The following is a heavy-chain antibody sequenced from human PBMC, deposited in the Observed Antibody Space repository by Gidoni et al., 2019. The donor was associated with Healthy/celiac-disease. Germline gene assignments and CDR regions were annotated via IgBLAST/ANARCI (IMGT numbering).Heavy chain of an antibody. CDR3: ASGYCSGGSCHYYYYGMDV. D-gene: IGHD2-15*01. V-gene: IGHV1-3*01. CDR1: GYTFTSYA. Sequence: QVQLVQSGAEVKKPGASVKVSCKASGYTFTSYAMHWVRQAPGQRLEWMGWINAGNGNTKYSQKFQGRVTITRDTSASTAYMELSSLRSEDTAVYYCASGYCSGGSCHYYYYGMDVWGQGTTVTVSS. CDR2: INAGNGNT. J-gene: IGHJ6*02.